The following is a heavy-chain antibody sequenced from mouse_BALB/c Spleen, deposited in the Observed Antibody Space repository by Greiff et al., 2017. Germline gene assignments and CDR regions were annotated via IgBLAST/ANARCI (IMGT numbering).Heavy chain of an antibody. V-gene: IGHV1-80*01. CDR2: IYPGDGDT. CDR3: ARTLDWYVDV. J-gene: IGHJ1*01. CDR1: GYAFSSYW. Sequence: VQLQESGAELVRPGSSVKISCKASGYAFSSYWMNWVKQRPGQGLEWIGQIYPGDGDTNYNGKFKGKATLTADKSSSTAYMHLSSLTSEDSAVYFCARTLDWYVDVWGAGTTVTVSS.